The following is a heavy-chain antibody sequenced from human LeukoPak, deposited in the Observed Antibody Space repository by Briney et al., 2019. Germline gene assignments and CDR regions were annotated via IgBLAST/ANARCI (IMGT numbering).Heavy chain of an antibody. J-gene: IGHJ4*02. D-gene: IGHD6-19*01. CDR3: ARAVVAGVFDY. V-gene: IGHV4-59*01. CDR2: IYYSGST. Sequence: SGTLSLTCTVSGGSISSYYWSWIRQPPGKGLEWIGYIYYSGSTNYNPSLKSRVTISVDTSKNQFSLKLSSVTAADTAVYYCARAVVAGVFDYWGQGTLVTVSS. CDR1: GGSISSYY.